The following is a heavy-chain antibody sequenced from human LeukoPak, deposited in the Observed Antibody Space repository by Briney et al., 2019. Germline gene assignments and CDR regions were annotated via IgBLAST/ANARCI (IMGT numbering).Heavy chain of an antibody. CDR2: IYHSGST. CDR1: GGSISSSNW. CDR3: AVYCGGDCYSGVNNWFDP. D-gene: IGHD2-21*02. Sequence: PSGTLSLTCAVSGGSISSSNWWSWVRQPPGKGPEWIGEIYHSGSTNYNPSLKSRVTISVDKSKNQFSLKLSSVTAADTAVYYCAVYCGGDCYSGVNNWFDPWGQGTLVTVSS. V-gene: IGHV4-4*02. J-gene: IGHJ5*02.